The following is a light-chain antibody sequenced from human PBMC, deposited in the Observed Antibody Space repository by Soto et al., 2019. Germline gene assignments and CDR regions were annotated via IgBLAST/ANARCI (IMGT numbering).Light chain of an antibody. J-gene: IGKJ4*01. V-gene: IGKV3-15*01. CDR1: QSVYSN. Sequence: EVLMTQSPATLSVSPGERVTLSCRASQSVYSNLAWYQQKPGQAPRLRIYGASTRATGLPARFSGSGSGTEFTLTISSLQSEDFAVYYCQQYNSWPLTFGGGTKVEIK. CDR2: GAS. CDR3: QQYNSWPLT.